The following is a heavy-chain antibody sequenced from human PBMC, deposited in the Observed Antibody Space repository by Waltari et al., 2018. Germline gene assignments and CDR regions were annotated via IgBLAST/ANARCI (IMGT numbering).Heavy chain of an antibody. J-gene: IGHJ2*01. Sequence: QVQLQESGPGLVKPSETLSLTCTVSGGSLSSYYWTWIRQPPGKGLEWIGYIYYSGSTNYSPSLKSRVTISVDTSKNQFSLKLSSVTAADTAVYYCASGSFDYSNYGDWYFDLWGRGTLVTVSS. CDR1: GGSLSSYY. D-gene: IGHD4-4*01. CDR3: ASGSFDYSNYGDWYFDL. CDR2: IYYSGST. V-gene: IGHV4-59*08.